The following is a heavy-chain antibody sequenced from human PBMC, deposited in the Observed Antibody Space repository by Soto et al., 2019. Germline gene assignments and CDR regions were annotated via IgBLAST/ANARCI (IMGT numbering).Heavy chain of an antibody. CDR1: GFTFSSYA. CDR3: AKGAKEQKARKEDYDFWSGYLGERGKVSYYYYYYMDV. D-gene: IGHD3-3*01. CDR2: ISGSGGST. V-gene: IGHV3-23*01. Sequence: PGGSLRLSCAASGFTFSSYAMSWVRQAPGKGLEWVSAISGSGGSTYYADSVKGRSTISRDNSKNTLYLQMNSLRAEDTAVYYCAKGAKEQKARKEDYDFWSGYLGERGKVSYYYYYYMDVWGKGTTVTVSS. J-gene: IGHJ6*03.